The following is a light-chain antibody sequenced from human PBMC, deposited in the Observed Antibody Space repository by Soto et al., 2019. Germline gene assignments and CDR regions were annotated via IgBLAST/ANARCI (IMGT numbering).Light chain of an antibody. V-gene: IGKV3-11*01. CDR2: DAS. CDR3: QQRSNWLPIT. Sequence: EIVLTQSPATLSLSPGERGTLSCRASQSVSRYSAWYQKKPGQAPRLLIYDASNRATGIPARFSGSGSGTDFTLTISSLEPEDFAVYYCQQRSNWLPITFGQGTRLE. CDR1: QSVSRY. J-gene: IGKJ5*01.